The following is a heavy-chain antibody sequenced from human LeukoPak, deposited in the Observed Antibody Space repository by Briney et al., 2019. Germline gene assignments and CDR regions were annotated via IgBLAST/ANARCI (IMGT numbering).Heavy chain of an antibody. CDR2: INPNSGGT. CDR1: GYTFTGYY. J-gene: IGHJ5*02. D-gene: IGHD4-11*01. Sequence: ASVKVSCKASGYTFTGYYMHWVRQAPGQGLEWMGWINPNSGGTNYAQKCQGRVTMTRDTSISTAYMELSRLRSDDTAVYYCARVGDYSNYGWFDPWGQGTLVTVSS. V-gene: IGHV1-2*02. CDR3: ARVGDYSNYGWFDP.